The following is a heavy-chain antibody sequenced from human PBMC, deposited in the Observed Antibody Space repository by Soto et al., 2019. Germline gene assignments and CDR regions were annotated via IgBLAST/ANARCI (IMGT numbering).Heavy chain of an antibody. CDR3: ARVVVVVAATLDYYYYMDV. Sequence: VPCAAAWGTCGDLGRRWVRQAPGKGLEWVANIKQDGSEKYYVDSVKGRFTISRDNAKNSLYLQMNSLRAEDTAVYYCARVVVVVAATLDYYYYMDVWGKGTTVTVSS. J-gene: IGHJ6*03. CDR1: WGTCGDLG. CDR2: IKQDGSEK. D-gene: IGHD2-15*01. V-gene: IGHV3-7*04.